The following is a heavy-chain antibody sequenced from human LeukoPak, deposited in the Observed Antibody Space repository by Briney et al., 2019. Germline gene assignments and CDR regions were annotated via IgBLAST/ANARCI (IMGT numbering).Heavy chain of an antibody. J-gene: IGHJ3*02. V-gene: IGHV3-48*01. D-gene: IGHD1-26*01. Sequence: PGGSLRLSCAASGFTFSSYSMNWVRQAPGKGLEWVSYISSGSSTIYYADSVKGRFTISRDNAKNSLYLRMNSLRAEDTAVYYCARDSIVGATVAFDIWGQGTMVTVSS. CDR3: ARDSIVGATVAFDI. CDR1: GFTFSSYS. CDR2: ISSGSSTI.